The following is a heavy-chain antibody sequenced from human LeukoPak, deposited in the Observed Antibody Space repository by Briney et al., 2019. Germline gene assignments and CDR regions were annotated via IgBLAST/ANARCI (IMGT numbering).Heavy chain of an antibody. D-gene: IGHD3-22*01. Sequence: GASVKVSCKASGGTFSSYTISWVRQAPGQGLEWMGGIIPMFGTPKYAQKFQGRVTITTDESTSTAYLGLSSLRSEDTAVYYCARESRITMIERRSFDLWGRGTLVTVSS. V-gene: IGHV1-69*05. J-gene: IGHJ2*01. CDR1: GGTFSSYT. CDR2: IIPMFGTP. CDR3: ARESRITMIERRSFDL.